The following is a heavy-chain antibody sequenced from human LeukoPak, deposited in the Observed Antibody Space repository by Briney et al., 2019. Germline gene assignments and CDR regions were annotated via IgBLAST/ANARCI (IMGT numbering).Heavy chain of an antibody. V-gene: IGHV3-21*01. CDR1: GFTFSSYS. J-gene: IGHJ5*02. CDR2: ISSSGSYI. D-gene: IGHD3-22*01. Sequence: GGSLRLSCAASGFTFSSYSMNWVRQAPGKGLEWVSSISSSGSYIYYADSVKGRFTISRDNAKNSLYLQMNSLRAEDTAVYYCARHGYYYDSRGNWFDPWGQGTLVTVSS. CDR3: ARHGYYYDSRGNWFDP.